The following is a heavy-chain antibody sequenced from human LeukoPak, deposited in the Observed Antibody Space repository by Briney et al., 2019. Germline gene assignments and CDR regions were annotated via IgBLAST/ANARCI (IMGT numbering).Heavy chain of an antibody. CDR3: ARAPMSYDSSGFGGAFDI. CDR2: ISYDGTNK. Sequence: TGGSLRLSCAASGFTFSNYAMHWVRQAPGKGLEWVAVISYDGTNKYYADSVKGRFTISRDNSKNTMYLQMNSLRAKDTAMYYCARAPMSYDSSGFGGAFDIWGQGTMVTVSS. D-gene: IGHD3-22*01. J-gene: IGHJ3*02. CDR1: GFTFSNYA. V-gene: IGHV3-30-3*01.